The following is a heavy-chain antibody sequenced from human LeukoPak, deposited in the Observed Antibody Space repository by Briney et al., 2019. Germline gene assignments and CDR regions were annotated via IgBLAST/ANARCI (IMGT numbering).Heavy chain of an antibody. Sequence: GGSLRLSCAASGFTFSDYYMSWICQAPGKGLEWVSYISSSGSTIYYADSVKGRFTISRDNAKNSLYLQMNSLRAEDTAVYYCARQAYSSSWYWRSYNWFDPWGQGTLVTVSS. CDR1: GFTFSDYY. J-gene: IGHJ5*02. D-gene: IGHD6-13*01. CDR3: ARQAYSSSWYWRSYNWFDP. CDR2: ISSSGSTI. V-gene: IGHV3-11*01.